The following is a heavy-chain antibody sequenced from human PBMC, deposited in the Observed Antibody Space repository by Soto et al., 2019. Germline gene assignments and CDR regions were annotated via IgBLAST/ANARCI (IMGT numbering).Heavy chain of an antibody. CDR3: ARVEAVAGLYNYHGLDV. D-gene: IGHD6-19*01. V-gene: IGHV1-69*12. CDR2: IVPIFGTT. J-gene: IGHJ6*02. CDR1: GGTFSNYA. Sequence: QVQLVQSGAEVKKPGSSVKVSCKVSGGTFSNYAIDWVRLAPGHGLEWMGGIVPIFGTTHYTQKFQGRASTIADDSTSTAYLEMSSLRSEDTAISYCARVEAVAGLYNYHGLDVWGQGTAVTVSS.